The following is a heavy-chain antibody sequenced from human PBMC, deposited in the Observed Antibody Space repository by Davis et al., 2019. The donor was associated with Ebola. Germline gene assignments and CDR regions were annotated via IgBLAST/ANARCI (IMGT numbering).Heavy chain of an antibody. J-gene: IGHJ6*02. CDR2: INHSGST. V-gene: IGHV4-34*01. Sequence: MPGGSLRLSCAVYGGSFSGYYWSWIRQPPGKGLEWIGEINHSGSTNYNPSLKSRVTISVDTSKNQFSLKLSSVTAADTAVYYCARTPALWSVRYYYYDMDVWGQGTTVTVSS. CDR3: ARTPALWSVRYYYYDMDV. D-gene: IGHD5-18*01. CDR1: GGSFSGYY.